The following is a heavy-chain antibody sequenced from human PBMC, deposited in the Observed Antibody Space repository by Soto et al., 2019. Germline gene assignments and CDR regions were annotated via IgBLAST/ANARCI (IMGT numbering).Heavy chain of an antibody. J-gene: IGHJ4*02. CDR3: AHRRNYDGSWNEGVFDY. V-gene: IGHV2-5*02. D-gene: IGHD3-16*01. CDR1: GFSLTSRPVG. CDR2: IYWDDDK. Sequence: QITLKESGPTLVKPTQTLTLTCTFSGFSLTSRPVGVGWVRQPPGKALEWLAFIYWDDDKRYSPPLRSTLTVTKDASKKQVVLTLTNMDPVDTGTYYCAHRRNYDGSWNEGVFDYWGQGILVTVYS.